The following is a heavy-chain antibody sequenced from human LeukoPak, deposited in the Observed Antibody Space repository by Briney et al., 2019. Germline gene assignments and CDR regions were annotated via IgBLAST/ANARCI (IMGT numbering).Heavy chain of an antibody. CDR1: GYTFTSYG. D-gene: IGHD4-17*01. CDR3: ARGPTTVTTLFDY. Sequence: ASVKVSCKASGYTFTSYGISWVRQAPGQGLEWMGWISAYNGNTNYAQKFQGRVTMTRDTSISTAYMELSRLRSDDTAVYYCARGPTTVTTLFDYWGQGTLVTVSS. V-gene: IGHV1-18*01. J-gene: IGHJ4*02. CDR2: ISAYNGNT.